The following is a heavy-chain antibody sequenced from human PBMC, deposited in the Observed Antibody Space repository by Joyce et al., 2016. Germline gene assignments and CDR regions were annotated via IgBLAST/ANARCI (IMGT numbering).Heavy chain of an antibody. V-gene: IGHV1-2*06. J-gene: IGHJ3*01. D-gene: IGHD2-2*01. CDR2: INPDSGHT. CDR3: ARAPMPPYAFDV. Sequence: QVHLVQSGAEVKKPGASVKGSCKASGYTFSDSYIHWLRQAPGQGLQWMGRINPDSGHTIYVEKFQGRVTLTRDAAISTVYMEFSRLRSDDTAVYFCARAPMPPYAFDVWGQGTLVTVSA. CDR1: GYTFSDSY.